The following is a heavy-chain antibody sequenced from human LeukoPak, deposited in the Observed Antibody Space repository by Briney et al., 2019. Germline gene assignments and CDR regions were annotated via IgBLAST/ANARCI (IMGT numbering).Heavy chain of an antibody. J-gene: IGHJ6*03. CDR3: ALYCSGGSCYNYYYYYYYMDV. V-gene: IGHV3-48*01. CDR2: ISSSSSTI. CDR1: GFTFSSYS. D-gene: IGHD2-15*01. Sequence: GGSLRLXCAASGFTFSSYSMNWVRQAPGKGLEWVSYISSSSSTIYYADSAKGRFTISRDNAKNSLYLQMNSLRAEDTAVYYCALYCSGGSCYNYYYYYYYMDVWGKGTTVTVSS.